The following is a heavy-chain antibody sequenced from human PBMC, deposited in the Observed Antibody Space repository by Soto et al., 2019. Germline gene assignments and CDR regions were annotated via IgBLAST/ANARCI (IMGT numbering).Heavy chain of an antibody. CDR1: GSTFSSYS. CDR3: AIVLEWFNDAFDI. Sequence: GGSLRLSCAASGSTFSSYSMNWVRQAPGKGLEWVSSISSSSSYIYYADSVKGRFTISRDNAKNSLYLQMNSLRAEDTAVYYCAIVLEWFNDAFDIWGQGTMVTVSS. CDR2: ISSSSSYI. V-gene: IGHV3-21*01. J-gene: IGHJ3*02. D-gene: IGHD3-3*01.